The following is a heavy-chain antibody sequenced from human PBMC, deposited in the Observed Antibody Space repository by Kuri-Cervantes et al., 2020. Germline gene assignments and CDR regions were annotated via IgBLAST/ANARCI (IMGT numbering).Heavy chain of an antibody. Sequence: GGSLRLSCAASGFTVSSNYMSWVRQAPGKGLEWVSVIYSCGSTYYADSVKGRFTISRDNSKNTLYLQMNSLRAEDAAVYYCARDSSSGGYFDLWGRGTLVTVSS. V-gene: IGHV3-66*03. D-gene: IGHD6-19*01. CDR2: IYSCGST. J-gene: IGHJ2*01. CDR1: GFTVSSNY. CDR3: ARDSSSGGYFDL.